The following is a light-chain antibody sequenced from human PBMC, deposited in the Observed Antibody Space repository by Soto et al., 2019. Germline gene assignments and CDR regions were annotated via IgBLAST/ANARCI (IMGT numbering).Light chain of an antibody. Sequence: VMTQTPLSLSVTPGQPASITCKSSQSLLHLTGETFLFWYLQKPGQSPQLLIYEVSTRVSGVPDRFSGSGSGTDFTLEISRVETDDVGIYYCMQSTQLPPTFGQGTRLENK. CDR3: MQSTQLPPT. V-gene: IGKV2D-29*02. CDR2: EVS. CDR1: QSLLHLTGETF. J-gene: IGKJ5*01.